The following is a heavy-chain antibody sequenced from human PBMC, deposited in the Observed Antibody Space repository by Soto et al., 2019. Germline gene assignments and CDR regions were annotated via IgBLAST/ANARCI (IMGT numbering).Heavy chain of an antibody. CDR1: GYIFTSYD. J-gene: IGHJ4*02. D-gene: IGHD3-22*01. Sequence: ASVKVSCKASGYIFTSYDINWVRQATGQGLEWMGWMNPNSGNTGYAQKFQGRVTMTRNTSIRTAYMELSSLRSEDTAVYYSARIYYDDSSGYLSYFDCWGQGTLVTVSS. CDR3: ARIYYDDSSGYLSYFDC. CDR2: MNPNSGNT. V-gene: IGHV1-8*01.